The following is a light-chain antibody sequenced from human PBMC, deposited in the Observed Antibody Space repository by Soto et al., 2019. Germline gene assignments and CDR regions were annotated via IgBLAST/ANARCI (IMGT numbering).Light chain of an antibody. CDR1: SSDVGDYNY. CDR2: ADS. V-gene: IGLV2-14*03. Sequence: QSALTQPASVSGSPGQSITISCTGTSSDVGDYNYVSWYPQHPGTAPKLMISADSNRPSGVSDRFSGSKSGNTASLTSSGLQDEDEADYSGSYMRNSLYVFGTGTKLTVL. J-gene: IGLJ1*01. CDR3: GSYMRNSLYV.